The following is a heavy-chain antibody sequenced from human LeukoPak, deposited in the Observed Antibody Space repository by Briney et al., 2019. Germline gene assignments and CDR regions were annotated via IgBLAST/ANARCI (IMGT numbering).Heavy chain of an antibody. J-gene: IGHJ3*02. CDR3: ARAGAPDAFDI. CDR2: INPNSGGT. Sequence: GASVKVSCKASGYTFTGYYMHWVRQAPGQGLEWMGWINPNSGGTNCAQKFQGRVTMTRDTSISTAYMELSRLRSDDTAVYYCARAGAPDAFDIWGQGTMVTVSS. V-gene: IGHV1-2*02. CDR1: GYTFTGYY. D-gene: IGHD3-10*01.